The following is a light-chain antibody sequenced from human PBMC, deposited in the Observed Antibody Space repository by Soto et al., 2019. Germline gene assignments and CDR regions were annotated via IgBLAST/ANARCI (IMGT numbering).Light chain of an antibody. CDR3: QQSYSIPRT. V-gene: IGKV1-39*01. J-gene: IGKJ1*01. Sequence: DIQMTQSPSSLSASVGDRVTITCRASQTISYYLNWYQQKAGSAPNLLIYAASTLQSGVPSRFSGSGSGTYFTLTISSLQPEDFATYYCQQSYSIPRTFGQGTTVEIK. CDR2: AAS. CDR1: QTISYY.